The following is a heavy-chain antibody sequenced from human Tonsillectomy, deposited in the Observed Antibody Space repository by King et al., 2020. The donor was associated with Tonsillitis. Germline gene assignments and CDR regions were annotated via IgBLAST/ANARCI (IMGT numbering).Heavy chain of an antibody. J-gene: IGHJ4*02. CDR3: AKGPSPDYGAHFEY. CDR1: GFTFSSYG. Sequence: VQLVESGGGVVQPGRSLRLSCAASGFTFSSYGMHWVRRAPGKGLEWVAVISYDGSSKFYADSMKGRFSISRDNSKNTLYLQMNSLRAEDTAVYYCAKGPSPDYGAHFEYWGQGTLVTVSS. V-gene: IGHV3-30*18. CDR2: ISYDGSSK. D-gene: IGHD4-17*01.